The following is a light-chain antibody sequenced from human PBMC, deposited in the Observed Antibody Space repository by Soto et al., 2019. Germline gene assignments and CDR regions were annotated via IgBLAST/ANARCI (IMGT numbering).Light chain of an antibody. CDR1: SSDVGSYNL. V-gene: IGLV2-23*02. CDR3: CSYTWSSTVV. CDR2: EVS. J-gene: IGLJ2*01. Sequence: QSVLTQPASVSGSPGQSITISCTGTSSDVGSYNLVSWYQQHPGKAPKVMIYEVSKRPSGVSNRFSGSKSGNTASLTISGLQAEDEADYYCCSYTWSSTVVFGGGTKLTVL.